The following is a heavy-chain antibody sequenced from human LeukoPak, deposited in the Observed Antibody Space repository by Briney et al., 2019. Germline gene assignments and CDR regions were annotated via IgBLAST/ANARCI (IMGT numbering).Heavy chain of an antibody. Sequence: PGGSLRLSCAASGFTFSSYWMHWVRQAPGKGLVWVPRINSDGSTTSYADSVKGRFTISRDNAKNTLYLQMNSLRAEDTAVYYCARDLELVYYDSSGYDYWGQGTLVIVSS. CDR2: INSDGSTT. CDR3: ARDLELVYYDSSGYDY. CDR1: GFTFSSYW. D-gene: IGHD3-22*01. V-gene: IGHV3-74*01. J-gene: IGHJ4*02.